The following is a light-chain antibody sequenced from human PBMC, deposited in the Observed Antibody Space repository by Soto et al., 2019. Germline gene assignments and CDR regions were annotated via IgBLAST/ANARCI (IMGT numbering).Light chain of an antibody. CDR1: KSNIGSNS. CDR3: ATWDDSLNVV. V-gene: IGLV1-44*01. CDR2: GDN. J-gene: IGLJ2*01. Sequence: QSVLTQPPSASGTPGQRVTISCSGSKSNIGSNSVNWYQQLPGSAPKVVIYGDNQRPSAVPGRFSGSKSGTSASLAISGLLSEDEADYYCATWDDSLNVVFGGGTKLTVL.